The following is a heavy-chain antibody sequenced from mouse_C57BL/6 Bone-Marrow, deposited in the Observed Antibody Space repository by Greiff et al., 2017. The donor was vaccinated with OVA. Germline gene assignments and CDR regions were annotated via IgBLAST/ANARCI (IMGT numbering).Heavy chain of an antibody. CDR2: IYPGDGDT. D-gene: IGHD2-4*01. Sequence: VQLQESGPELVKPGASVKISCKASGYAFSSSWMNWVKQRPGKGLEWIGRIYPGDGDTNYNGKFKGKATLTADKSSSTAYMQLSSLTSEDSAVYFCARGDYDRVDYWGQGTSVTVSS. V-gene: IGHV1-82*01. CDR1: GYAFSSSW. CDR3: ARGDYDRVDY. J-gene: IGHJ4*01.